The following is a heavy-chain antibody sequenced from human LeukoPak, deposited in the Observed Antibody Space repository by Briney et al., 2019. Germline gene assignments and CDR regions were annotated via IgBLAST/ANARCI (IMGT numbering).Heavy chain of an antibody. D-gene: IGHD3-10*01. J-gene: IGHJ4*02. Sequence: GGSLRLSCAASGFTFRNYGMHWVRQAPGKGLEWVAPIWYDGSNKYYADSVKGRFTISRDISKNTVYLQMNSLRAEDTAMYYCATGGGIYYNRYWGQGTLVTVSS. CDR2: IWYDGSNK. CDR3: ATGGGIYYNRY. CDR1: GFTFRNYG. V-gene: IGHV3-33*01.